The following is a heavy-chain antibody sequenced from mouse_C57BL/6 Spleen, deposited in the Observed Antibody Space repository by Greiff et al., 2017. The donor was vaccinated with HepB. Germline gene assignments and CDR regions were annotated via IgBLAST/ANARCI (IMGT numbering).Heavy chain of an antibody. J-gene: IGHJ3*01. Sequence: VQLQQPGAELVRPGSSVKLSCKASGYTFPSYWMDWVKQRPGQGLEWIGNIYPSDSETHYNQKFKDKATLTVDKSSSTAYMQISSLTSEDSADYYCARSDWEFADWGQGTLVTVSA. D-gene: IGHD4-1*01. CDR1: GYTFPSYW. CDR3: ARSDWEFAD. CDR2: IYPSDSET. V-gene: IGHV1-61*01.